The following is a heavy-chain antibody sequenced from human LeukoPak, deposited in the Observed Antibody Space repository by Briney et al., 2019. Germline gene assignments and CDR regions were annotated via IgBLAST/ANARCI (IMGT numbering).Heavy chain of an antibody. J-gene: IGHJ4*02. Sequence: SETLSLTCTVSGGSMSSSSYYWSWIRQPPGKGLEWIGYIYDSGSTNYNPSLKSRVTISVDTSKNRFSLKLSSVTAADTAVYYCAREAYCGGDCHSGFDYWGRGTLVTVSS. D-gene: IGHD2-21*02. CDR1: GGSMSSSSYY. CDR3: AREAYCGGDCHSGFDY. V-gene: IGHV4-61*01. CDR2: IYDSGST.